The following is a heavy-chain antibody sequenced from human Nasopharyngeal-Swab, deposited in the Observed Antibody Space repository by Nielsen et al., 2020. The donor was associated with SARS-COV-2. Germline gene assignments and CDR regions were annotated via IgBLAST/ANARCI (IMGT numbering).Heavy chain of an antibody. V-gene: IGHV3-74*01. CDR2: INSDGSRT. J-gene: IGHJ4*02. CDR3: ARDFDKTGD. CDR1: GFTFSNYW. D-gene: IGHD7-27*01. Sequence: GKSLKISCAVSGFTFSNYWIHWVRQAPGKGLVWVSRINSDGSRTGYADSVKGRFAISRDNAKNTVYLEMNSLRAEDTAVYYCARDFDKTGDWGQGTLVTVSS.